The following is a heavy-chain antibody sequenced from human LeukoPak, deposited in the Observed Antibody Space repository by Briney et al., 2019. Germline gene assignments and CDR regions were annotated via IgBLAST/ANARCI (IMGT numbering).Heavy chain of an antibody. J-gene: IGHJ6*02. CDR1: GYTFTSYY. CDR3: AREFQGCSSTSCHYYYYGMDV. Sequence: ASVKVSCKASGYTFTSYYMHWVRQAPGQGLEWMGIINPSGGSTSYVQKFQGRVTMTRDTSTSTVYMELSSLRSEDTAAYYCAREFQGCSSTSCHYYYYGMDVWGQGTTVTVSS. D-gene: IGHD2-2*01. CDR2: INPSGGST. V-gene: IGHV1-46*01.